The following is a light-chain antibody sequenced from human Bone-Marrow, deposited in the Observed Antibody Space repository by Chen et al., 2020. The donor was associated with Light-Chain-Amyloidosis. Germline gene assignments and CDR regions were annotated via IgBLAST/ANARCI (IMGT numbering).Light chain of an antibody. CDR2: EVS. Sequence: QSALTQPASVSGSPGQSITLSCTGTSSDVGIYNLVSWYQQHPGKAPKLMIYEVSKRPSGVSNRFSGSKSGNTASLTISGLQAEDEADYYCCSYAGSSTWVFGGGTKLTVL. V-gene: IGLV2-23*02. CDR3: CSYAGSSTWV. J-gene: IGLJ3*02. CDR1: SSDVGIYNL.